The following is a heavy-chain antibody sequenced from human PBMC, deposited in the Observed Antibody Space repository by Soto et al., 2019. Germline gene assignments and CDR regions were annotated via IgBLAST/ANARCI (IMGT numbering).Heavy chain of an antibody. CDR1: GGTFSSYT. CDR3: ARDRTRAYSSSSAC. V-gene: IGHV1-69*04. Sequence: GASVKVSCKASGGTFSSYTISWVRQAPGQGLEWMGRIIPTLGIANYAQKFQGRVTITADKSTSTAYMELSSLRSEDTAAYYCARDRTRAYSSSSACWGQGTLVTVSS. D-gene: IGHD6-6*01. J-gene: IGHJ4*02. CDR2: IIPTLGIA.